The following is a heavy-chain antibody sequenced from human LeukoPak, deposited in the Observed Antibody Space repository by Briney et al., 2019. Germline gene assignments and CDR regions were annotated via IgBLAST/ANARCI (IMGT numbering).Heavy chain of an antibody. V-gene: IGHV4-61*08. Sequence: SETLSLTCTVSGGSISSGGYYWSWIRQPPGKGLEWIGYIYYSGSTNYNPSLKSRVTISVDTSKNQFSLKLSSVTAADTAVYYCARVTSSGFSDGPYYYYGMDVWGQGTTVTVSS. CDR3: ARVTSSGFSDGPYYYYGMDV. CDR1: GGSISSGGYY. J-gene: IGHJ6*02. D-gene: IGHD6-19*01. CDR2: IYYSGST.